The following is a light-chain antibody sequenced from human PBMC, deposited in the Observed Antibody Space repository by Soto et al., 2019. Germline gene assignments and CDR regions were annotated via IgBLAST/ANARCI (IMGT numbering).Light chain of an antibody. CDR2: NNN. J-gene: IGLJ1*01. CDR3: AAWDDSLNGYV. CDR1: SSNIGTNA. V-gene: IGLV1-44*01. Sequence: QSVLTQPPSASGTPGQRVTISCSGGSSNIGTNAVNWYQQLPGTAPKLRIDNNNQRPSGVPDRFSGSKSGTSASLAISGLQSEDEADYYCAAWDDSLNGYVFGTGTKLTVL.